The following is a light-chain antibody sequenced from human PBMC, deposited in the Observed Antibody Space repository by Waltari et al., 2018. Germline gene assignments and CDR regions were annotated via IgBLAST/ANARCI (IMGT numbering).Light chain of an antibody. J-gene: IGKJ1*01. V-gene: IGKV3-20*01. CDR2: QTS. CDR3: QHYVRLPAT. CDR1: QSVCKY. Sequence: EIVLTQSPGTLSLSPGERATLSCWAGQSVCKYLAWYQQKPGHAPRLLIYQTSNRATGIPDRFSGSVSGTDFSLTISRLEPEDFAVYYCQHYVRLPATFGQGTKVEIK.